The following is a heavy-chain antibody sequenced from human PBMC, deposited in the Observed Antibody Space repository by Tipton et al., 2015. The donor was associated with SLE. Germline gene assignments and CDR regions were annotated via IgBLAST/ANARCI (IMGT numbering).Heavy chain of an antibody. J-gene: IGHJ1*01. CDR3: ARHVAV. Sequence: LRLSCTVSGGSISSGGYYWSWIRQHPGEGLEWIGYIYHSGTNYHNPSLQSRVTTSVDTSKNQFSLKMYSVTAADTAVYYCARHVAVWGQGTLVTVSS. CDR1: GGSISSGGYY. V-gene: IGHV4-31*02. CDR2: IYHSGTN.